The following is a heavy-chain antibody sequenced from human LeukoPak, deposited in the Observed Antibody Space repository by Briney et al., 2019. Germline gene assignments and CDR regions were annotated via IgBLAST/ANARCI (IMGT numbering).Heavy chain of an antibody. V-gene: IGHV4-34*01. CDR1: GGSFSGYY. D-gene: IGHD6-19*01. J-gene: IGHJ4*02. CDR2: INHSGST. CDR3: ARGLSSGWNGGGLDY. Sequence: TSETLSLTCAVYGGSFSGYYWSWIRQPPGKGLEWIGEINHSGSTNYNPSLKSRVTISVDTSKNQFSLKLSSVTAADTAVYYCARGLSSGWNGGGLDYWGQGTLDTVSS.